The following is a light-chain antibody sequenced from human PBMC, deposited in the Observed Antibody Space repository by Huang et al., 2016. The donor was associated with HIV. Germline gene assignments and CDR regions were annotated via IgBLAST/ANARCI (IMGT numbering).Light chain of an antibody. CDR3: QQYNNWPLT. V-gene: IGKV3-15*01. Sequence: EIVMTQSPATLSVSPGERATLSCRASQSVNSNLAWYQQKPGQAPRRLIYGASTRATGIPARFSGSGSGTEFTLTISSLQSEDFAVYSCQQYNNWPLTFGGGTKVEIK. CDR1: QSVNSN. J-gene: IGKJ4*01. CDR2: GAS.